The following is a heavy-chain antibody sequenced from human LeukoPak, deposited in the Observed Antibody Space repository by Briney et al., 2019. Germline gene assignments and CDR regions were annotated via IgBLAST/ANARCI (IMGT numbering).Heavy chain of an antibody. V-gene: IGHV4-34*01. D-gene: IGHD3-22*01. Sequence: PSETPSLTCAVYGGSFSGYYWSWIRQPPGEGLEWIGEINHSGSTNYNPSLKSRVTISVDTSKNQFSLKLSSVTAADTAVYYCARGDSFYDSSGLGYWGQGTLVTVSS. J-gene: IGHJ4*02. CDR1: GGSFSGYY. CDR3: ARGDSFYDSSGLGY. CDR2: INHSGST.